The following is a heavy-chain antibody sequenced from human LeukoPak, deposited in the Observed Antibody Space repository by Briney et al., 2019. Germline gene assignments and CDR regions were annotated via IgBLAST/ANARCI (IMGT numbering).Heavy chain of an antibody. CDR1: GGSISSSNW. V-gene: IGHV4-4*02. Sequence: SETLSLTCAVSGGSISSSNWWSWVRQPPGKGLEWIGEIYHSGSTNYNPSLKSRVTISVDKSKNQFSLKLSSVTAADTAIYYCAGSVTGGSYYLDSWGQGTLVTVSS. CDR2: IYHSGST. D-gene: IGHD2-8*02. J-gene: IGHJ4*02. CDR3: AGSVTGGSYYLDS.